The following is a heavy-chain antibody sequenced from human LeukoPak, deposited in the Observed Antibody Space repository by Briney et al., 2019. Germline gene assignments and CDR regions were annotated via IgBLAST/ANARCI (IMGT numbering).Heavy chain of an antibody. J-gene: IGHJ6*03. V-gene: IGHV3-48*03. Sequence: PGGSLRLSCAASGFTFSSYEMNWVRQAPGKGLEWVSYISSSGSTIYYADSVKGRFTISRDNAKNSLYLQMNSLRAEDTAVYYCARGDYSSGYYYYYYYMDVWGKGTTVTVSS. CDR2: ISSSGSTI. CDR3: ARGDYSSGYYYYYYYMDV. CDR1: GFTFSSYE. D-gene: IGHD3-22*01.